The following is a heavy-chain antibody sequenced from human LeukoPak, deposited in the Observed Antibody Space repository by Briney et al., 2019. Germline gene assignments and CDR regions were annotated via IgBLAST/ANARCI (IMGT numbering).Heavy chain of an antibody. D-gene: IGHD6-19*01. V-gene: IGHV4-38-2*02. J-gene: IGHJ4*02. CDR1: GYSISSGYY. Sequence: SETLSLTCTVSGYSISSGYYWGWIRQPPGKGLEWIGSIYHSGSTYYNPSLKSRVTISVDTSKNQFSLKLSSVTAADTAVYYCAAQWQDYFDYWGQGTLVAVSS. CDR2: IYHSGST. CDR3: AAQWQDYFDY.